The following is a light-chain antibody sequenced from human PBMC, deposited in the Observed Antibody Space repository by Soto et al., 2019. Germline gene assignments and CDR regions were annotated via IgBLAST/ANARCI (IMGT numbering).Light chain of an antibody. CDR3: SSFASNNNYV. V-gene: IGLV2-8*01. J-gene: IGLJ1*01. Sequence: QSALTQPPSASGSPGQSVTISCTGTSSDVGGYDYVSWFQQHPGKAPKLMIYDVSKRPSGVPDRFSGSKSGNTASLTVSGLQAEDEADYYCSSFASNNNYVFGTGTKLTVL. CDR1: SSDVGGYDY. CDR2: DVS.